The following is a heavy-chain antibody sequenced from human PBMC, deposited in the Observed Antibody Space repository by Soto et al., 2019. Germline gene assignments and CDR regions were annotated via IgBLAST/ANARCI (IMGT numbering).Heavy chain of an antibody. CDR2: ISSSSSYI. Sequence: EVQLVESGGGLVKPGGSLRLSCAASGFTFSSYSMNWVRQAPGKGLEWVSSISSSSSYIYYADSVKGRFTISRDNAKNSLYLQMNGLRDEDTAVDYCARDGPHCSGGSCPQCYYYYGMDVWGQGTTVTVSS. CDR1: GFTFSSYS. D-gene: IGHD2-15*01. V-gene: IGHV3-21*01. J-gene: IGHJ6*02. CDR3: ARDGPHCSGGSCPQCYYYYGMDV.